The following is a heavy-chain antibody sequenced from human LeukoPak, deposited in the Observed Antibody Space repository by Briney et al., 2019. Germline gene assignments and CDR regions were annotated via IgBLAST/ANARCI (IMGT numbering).Heavy chain of an antibody. Sequence: GSLRLSCAASGSTFSSYEMNWVRQAPGKGLEWVSYIGSSVSAIYYADSVRGRFTISRDNTKNSLFLQMDSLRPEDTAVYYCARFAGFSSGWYWDYWGQGTLVTVSS. CDR2: IGSSVSAI. CDR1: GSTFSSYE. CDR3: ARFAGFSSGWYWDY. V-gene: IGHV3-48*03. D-gene: IGHD6-19*01. J-gene: IGHJ4*02.